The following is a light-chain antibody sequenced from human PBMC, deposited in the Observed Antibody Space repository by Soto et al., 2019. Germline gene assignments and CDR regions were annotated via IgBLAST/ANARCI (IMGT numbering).Light chain of an antibody. V-gene: IGLV2-14*03. J-gene: IGLJ2*01. Sequence: QSVLTQPASVSGSPGQSITISCTGTSSDVGTHEYVSWYQHHPGKAPKLMIYDVSNRTSGVYDLYSGSKSGNTASLTISGIQAEDEAVYSCRSYELPGAVLFGVGTQLTVL. CDR3: RSYELPGAVL. CDR1: SSDVGTHEY. CDR2: DVS.